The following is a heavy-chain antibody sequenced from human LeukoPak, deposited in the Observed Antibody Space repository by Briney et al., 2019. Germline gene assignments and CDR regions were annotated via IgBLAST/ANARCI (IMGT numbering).Heavy chain of an antibody. J-gene: IGHJ4*02. D-gene: IGHD6-19*01. CDR3: ATDLVAVAGMGNDY. V-gene: IGHV1-24*01. CDR2: FDPEDGET. CDR1: GYTLTELS. Sequence: ASVKVSCKVSGYTLTELSMHWVRQAPGKGLEWVGGFDPEDGETIYAQKFQGRVTMTEDTSTDTAYMELSSLRSEDTAVYYCATDLVAVAGMGNDYWGQGTLVTVSS.